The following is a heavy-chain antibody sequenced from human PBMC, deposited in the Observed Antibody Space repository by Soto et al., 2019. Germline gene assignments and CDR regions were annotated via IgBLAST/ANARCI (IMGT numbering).Heavy chain of an antibody. CDR1: GSSLSNAGMG. CDR2: IFSTDEK. J-gene: IGHJ5*02. V-gene: IGHV2-26*01. CDR3: AQTEDGGRSRTPAGWFDA. D-gene: IGHD2-15*01. Sequence: QVTLKESGPVLVKPTETLTLTCTVSGSSLSNAGMGVSWIRQPPGKALEWLAHIFSTDEKRFSTSLKNRLTISKEPSNSQVVLIMTNMDPVDTATYYCAQTEDGGRSRTPAGWFDAWGQGTLVTVSS.